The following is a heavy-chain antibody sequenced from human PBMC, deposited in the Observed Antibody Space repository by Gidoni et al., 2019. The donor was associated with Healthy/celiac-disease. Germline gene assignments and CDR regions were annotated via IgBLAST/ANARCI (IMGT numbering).Heavy chain of an antibody. CDR3: ARGWYSSSWSPFDP. CDR2: IIPIFGTA. Sequence: QVQLVQSGAEVKKPGSSVKVSCKASGGTFSSYAISGVRQATGQGLEWRGGIIPIFGTANYAQKFQGRVTITADVYTSTDYMELSRRRSEDTAVYYCARGWYSSSWSPFDPWGQGTLVTVSS. CDR1: GGTFSSYA. J-gene: IGHJ5*02. D-gene: IGHD6-13*01. V-gene: IGHV1-69*01.